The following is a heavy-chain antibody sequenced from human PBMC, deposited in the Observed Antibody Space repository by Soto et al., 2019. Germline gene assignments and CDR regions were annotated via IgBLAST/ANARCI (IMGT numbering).Heavy chain of an antibody. CDR3: TTGMSGPKNL. CDR1: GFIFSNHV. D-gene: IGHD6-25*01. J-gene: IGHJ4*02. CDR2: ISDSGGTS. V-gene: IGHV3-23*01. Sequence: GGSLRLSCAASGFIFSNHVMSWVRQAPGKGLEWVSSISDSGGTSYYADSVKGRFTISRDNSKNTLYLQMNSLKTEDTAVYYCTTGMSGPKNLWGQGTLVTVSS.